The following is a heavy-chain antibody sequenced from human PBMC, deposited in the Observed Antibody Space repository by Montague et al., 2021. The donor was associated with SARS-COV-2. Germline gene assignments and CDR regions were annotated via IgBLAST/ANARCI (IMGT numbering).Heavy chain of an antibody. V-gene: IGHV4-34*01. Sequence: SETLSLTCAVYGGSFSDYYWSWIRQPPGKGLEWIGEINHSESTNYNPSLKSRVTISVDTSKNQFSLKLSSVTAADTAVYYCARGPRITMIVVVITEIWFDPWGQGTRGTVSA. CDR3: ARGPRITMIVVVITEIWFDP. J-gene: IGHJ5*02. D-gene: IGHD3-22*01. CDR1: GGSFSDYY. CDR2: INHSEST.